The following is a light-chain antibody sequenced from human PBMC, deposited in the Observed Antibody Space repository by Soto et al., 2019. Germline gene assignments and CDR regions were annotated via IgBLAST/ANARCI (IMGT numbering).Light chain of an antibody. J-gene: IGLJ1*01. V-gene: IGLV2-14*01. Sequence: QSLLRQPASVSGSPGHSITLSCTGTSSDVGTYNYVSWYQQHPGKAPKLMISQVSNRPSGVSNRFSGSKSGNTASLTISGLQAEEEADYYCSSYTISSTYVFGTGTKVTV. CDR2: QVS. CDR1: SSDVGTYNY. CDR3: SSYTISSTYV.